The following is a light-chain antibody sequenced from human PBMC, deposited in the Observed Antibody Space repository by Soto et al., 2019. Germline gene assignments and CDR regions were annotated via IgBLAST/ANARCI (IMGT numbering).Light chain of an antibody. Sequence: EVVLTQSPATLSLSPGERATLSCRASENVRTFVDWYQQKPGQAPRLLIYGASNRATGIPARFSGSGSGTDFTLTISNLEPEDFATYYCQQLNTYPFTFGGGTKVEIK. V-gene: IGKV3-11*01. CDR2: GAS. J-gene: IGKJ4*01. CDR3: QQLNTYPFT. CDR1: ENVRTF.